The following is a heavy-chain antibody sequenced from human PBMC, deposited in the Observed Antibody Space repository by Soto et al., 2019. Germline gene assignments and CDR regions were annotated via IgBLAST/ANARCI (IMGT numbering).Heavy chain of an antibody. CDR2: ISWNSGSI. D-gene: IGHD6-6*01. CDR3: AKDISSPKRDYYYNYMVV. Sequence: EVQLVESGGGLVQPGRSLRLSCAASGFTFDDYAMHWVRQAPGKGLEWVSGISWNSGSIGDADSVKGRFTISRENAKNSLYLHMNSLRAEDTALYYCAKDISSPKRDYYYNYMVVWGKGTTVTVSS. CDR1: GFTFDDYA. V-gene: IGHV3-9*01. J-gene: IGHJ6*03.